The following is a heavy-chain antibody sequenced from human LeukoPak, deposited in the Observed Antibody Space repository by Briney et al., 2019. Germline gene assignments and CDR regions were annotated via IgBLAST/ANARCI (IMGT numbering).Heavy chain of an antibody. Sequence: GGSLRLSCAASGFTFNIYGLHWVRQAPGKGLEWVTFIRYDGITKYYADSVKGRFTFSRDDSRNTLYLQMNSLTTEDTAVYYCAKGGGYDSDGFDFWGPGTMVTVSS. CDR3: AKGGGYDSDGFDF. CDR1: GFTFNIYG. V-gene: IGHV3-30*02. D-gene: IGHD3-22*01. CDR2: IRYDGITK. J-gene: IGHJ3*01.